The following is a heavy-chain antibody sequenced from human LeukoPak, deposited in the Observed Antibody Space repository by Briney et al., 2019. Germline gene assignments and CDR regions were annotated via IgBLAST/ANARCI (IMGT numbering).Heavy chain of an antibody. CDR2: IYSGGST. CDR3: ERGHCSGGSSNGY. V-gene: IGHV3-53*01. Sequence: GGSLRLSCAASGFTVISNYMGWVRQAPGKGLEWVSVIYSGGSTHYADSVKGRFTISRDNSKNTLYLQMNSLRAEDTAVYYCERGHCSGGSSNGYWGQGTLVTVSS. D-gene: IGHD2-15*01. J-gene: IGHJ4*02. CDR1: GFTVISNY.